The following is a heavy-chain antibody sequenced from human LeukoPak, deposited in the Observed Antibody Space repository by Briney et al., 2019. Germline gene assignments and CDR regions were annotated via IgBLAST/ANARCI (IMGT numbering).Heavy chain of an antibody. V-gene: IGHV3-23*01. D-gene: IGHD2-21*01. J-gene: IGHJ4*02. Sequence: GGSLRLSCSASGFTFSSYAMSWVRQAAGKGLEGVSAISGSGGSTYYADAVKGRCTISRSNSKNTLYLKMNTVRAQETAVYYSANKPIVVGDHKAQDFDYWGQGTLVTVSS. CDR2: ISGSGGST. CDR3: ANKPIVVGDHKAQDFDY. CDR1: GFTFSSYA.